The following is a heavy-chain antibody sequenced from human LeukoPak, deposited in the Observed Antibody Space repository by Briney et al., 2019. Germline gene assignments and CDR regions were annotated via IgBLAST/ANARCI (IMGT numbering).Heavy chain of an antibody. Sequence: SETLSLTCTVSGGSIGSYHWNWIRQPSGKGLEWIGIVFNNGGTKHNPSLKSRVAISVDTSRNQFALKLTSVTAADTAVYYCVASYGGYVLDYWGQGALVIVSS. CDR1: GGSIGSYH. D-gene: IGHD5-12*01. J-gene: IGHJ4*02. V-gene: IGHV4-59*01. CDR2: VFNNGGT. CDR3: VASYGGYVLDY.